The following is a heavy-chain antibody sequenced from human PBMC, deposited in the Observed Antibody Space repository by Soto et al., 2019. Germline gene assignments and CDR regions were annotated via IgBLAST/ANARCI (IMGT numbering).Heavy chain of an antibody. D-gene: IGHD6-13*01. CDR1: GFTVSSNY. V-gene: IGHV3-53*01. Sequence: GGSLRLSCAASGFTVSSNYMIWVRQAPGKGLEWVSVIYSGGSTYYADSVKGRCTISRDNSKNSLYLKMNSLQIEDTAVYFCARGSSRLQDPYYYSALDVWGQGTTVTVSS. J-gene: IGHJ6*02. CDR3: ARGSSRLQDPYYYSALDV. CDR2: IYSGGST.